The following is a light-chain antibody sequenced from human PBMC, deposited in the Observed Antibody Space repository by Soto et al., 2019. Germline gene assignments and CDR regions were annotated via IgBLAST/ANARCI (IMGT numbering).Light chain of an antibody. J-gene: IGLJ3*02. CDR2: HVS. CDR3: CSYAHTSRV. Sequence: QSVLTQPPSASGSPGQSVTISCTGAGTDVGQYNYVSWYQQHPGKAPKLLIHHVSRRPSGVPARFSGSKSGNTASLTISWLQAEDEADYYCCSYAHTSRVFGGGTKLTVL. V-gene: IGLV2-8*01. CDR1: GTDVGQYNY.